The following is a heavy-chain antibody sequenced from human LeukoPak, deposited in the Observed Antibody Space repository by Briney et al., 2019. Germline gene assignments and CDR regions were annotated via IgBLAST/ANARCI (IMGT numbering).Heavy chain of an antibody. J-gene: IGHJ4*02. CDR2: IYSGGGT. Sequence: GGSLRLSCAASGFTVSNTYMSWVRQAPGKGLEWVSIIYSGGGTRYADSVKGRFTISRDNSRNTLYLQMNSLRAEDTALYYCARVSIQLWLFDYWGQGTLVTVSS. CDR3: ARVSIQLWLFDY. V-gene: IGHV3-53*01. CDR1: GFTVSNTY. D-gene: IGHD5-18*01.